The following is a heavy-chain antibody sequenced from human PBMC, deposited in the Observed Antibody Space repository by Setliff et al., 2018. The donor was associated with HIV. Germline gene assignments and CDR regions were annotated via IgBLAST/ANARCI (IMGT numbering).Heavy chain of an antibody. CDR3: AKAFSKLLIDY. Sequence: GGSLRLSCAASGFTFSSYSMSWIRQAPGKGLEWVSYISSSGSTIYYSDSVRGRFTISRDNAKNSLYLQMNSLRAEDTAVYYCAKAFSKLLIDYWGQGTLVTVSS. D-gene: IGHD2-15*01. CDR2: ISSSGSTI. V-gene: IGHV3-48*04. J-gene: IGHJ4*02. CDR1: GFTFSSYS.